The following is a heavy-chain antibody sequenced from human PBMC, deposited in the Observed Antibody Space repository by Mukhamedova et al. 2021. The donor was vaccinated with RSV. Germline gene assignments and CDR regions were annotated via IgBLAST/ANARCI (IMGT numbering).Heavy chain of an antibody. Sequence: GPEWLGGIIPISGIANYAQKFQGRVTIIADKSTTTAYMELSSLRSEDTAVYYCVRGSHLVYAKFDYYYMDVWGQGTTVTVSS. V-gene: IGHV1-69*17. CDR2: IIPISGIA. CDR3: VRGSHLVYAKFDYYYMDV. J-gene: IGHJ6*03. D-gene: IGHD2-8*01.